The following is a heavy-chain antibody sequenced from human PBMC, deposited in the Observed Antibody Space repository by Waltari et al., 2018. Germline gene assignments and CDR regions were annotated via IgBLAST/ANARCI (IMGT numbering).Heavy chain of an antibody. CDR1: GGSISSYY. D-gene: IGHD6-6*01. Sequence: QVQLQESGPGLVKPSETLSLTCTVSGGSISSYYWSWIRQPPGKGLEWIGYIYYSGSTNYNPTLKIRVTISVDTSKNQFSLKLSSVTAADTAVYYCARDIRGYSSSHFDYWGQGTLVTVSS. J-gene: IGHJ4*02. V-gene: IGHV4-59*01. CDR2: IYYSGST. CDR3: ARDIRGYSSSHFDY.